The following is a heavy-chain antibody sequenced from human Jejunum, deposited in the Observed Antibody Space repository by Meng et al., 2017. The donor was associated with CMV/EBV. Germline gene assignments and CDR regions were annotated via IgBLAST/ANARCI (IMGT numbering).Heavy chain of an antibody. CDR3: AGGYSSGREFDY. Sequence: QLRLQESCPGLMKPAETLSLTCAVFGGSISCSIYYWGWIRQPPGKGLEWLGTLFYSGSTYYNPSLKSRVTISVDTSKNQFSLKLSSVTAADTAVYYCAGGYSSGREFDYWGQGTLVTVSS. J-gene: IGHJ4*02. CDR2: LFYSGST. V-gene: IGHV4-39*07. CDR1: GGSISCSIYY. D-gene: IGHD6-19*01.